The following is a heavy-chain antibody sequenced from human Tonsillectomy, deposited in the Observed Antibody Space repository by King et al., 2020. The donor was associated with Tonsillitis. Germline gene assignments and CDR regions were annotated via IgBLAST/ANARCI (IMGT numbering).Heavy chain of an antibody. V-gene: IGHV3-11*01. J-gene: IGHJ4*02. CDR1: GFTFSDYY. D-gene: IGHD3-3*01. CDR3: ARGPLGEELEWLLWGYFDY. CDR2: ISSSGRTI. Sequence: VQLVESGGGLVKPGGALRLSCAASGFTFSDYYISWIRQAPGKGLEWVSCISSSGRTIYYADSVNGRFTISRDNAKNSLYLQMNSLRAEDTAVYYCARGPLGEELEWLLWGYFDYWGQGTLVTVSS.